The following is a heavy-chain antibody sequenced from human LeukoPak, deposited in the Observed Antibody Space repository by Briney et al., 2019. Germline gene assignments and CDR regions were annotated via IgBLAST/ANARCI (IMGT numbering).Heavy chain of an antibody. Sequence: PSETLSLTCTVSGGSINSYYWSWIRQPPGKGLEWIGYVSDTGSTNYNPSLKSRVTISVDTSKNQFYLKLTSVTAADTAVYYCARTTTTFDDWGHGTLVTVSP. V-gene: IGHV4-59*01. D-gene: IGHD4-11*01. CDR2: VSDTGST. J-gene: IGHJ4*01. CDR1: GGSINSYY. CDR3: ARTTTTFDD.